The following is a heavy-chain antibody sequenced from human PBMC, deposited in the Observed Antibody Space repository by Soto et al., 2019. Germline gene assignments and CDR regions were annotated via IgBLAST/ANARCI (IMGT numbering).Heavy chain of an antibody. Sequence: GGSLRLSCAASGFTFSSYAMSWVRQAPGKGLEWVSAISGSGGSTYYADSVKGRFTISRVNSKNTLYLQMNSLRAEDTAVYYYAKESPFDSSSPPIDYWGQGTLVTVSS. D-gene: IGHD6-6*01. CDR1: GFTFSSYA. J-gene: IGHJ4*02. V-gene: IGHV3-23*01. CDR2: ISGSGGST. CDR3: AKESPFDSSSPPIDY.